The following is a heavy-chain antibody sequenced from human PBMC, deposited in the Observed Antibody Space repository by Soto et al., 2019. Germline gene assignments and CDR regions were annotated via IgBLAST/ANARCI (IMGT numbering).Heavy chain of an antibody. Sequence: PGGSLRLSCAASGFTFSSYSMNWVRQAPGKGLEWVSSISSSSSYIYYADSVKGRFTISRDNAKNSLYLQMNSLRAEDTAVYYCARDSSSSGWNFGPFGYYGMDVWGQGTTVTVSS. CDR2: ISSSSSYI. D-gene: IGHD6-19*01. J-gene: IGHJ6*02. CDR3: ARDSSSSGWNFGPFGYYGMDV. V-gene: IGHV3-21*01. CDR1: GFTFSSYS.